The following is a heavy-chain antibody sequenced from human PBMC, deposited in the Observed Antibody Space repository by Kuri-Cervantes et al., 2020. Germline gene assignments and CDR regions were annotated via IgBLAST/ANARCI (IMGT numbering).Heavy chain of an antibody. CDR2: INTNTGNP. CDR1: GYTFTSYP. J-gene: IGHJ4*02. CDR3: ARAEYYYDSSGYYLTDFDY. Sequence: ASVKVSCKASGYTFTSYPMNWVRQAPGQGLEWMGWINTNTGNPIYAQGFTGRFVFSLDTSVSTAYLQISSLKAEDTAVYYCARAEYYYDSSGYYLTDFDYWGQGTLVTVSS. V-gene: IGHV7-4-1*02. D-gene: IGHD3-22*01.